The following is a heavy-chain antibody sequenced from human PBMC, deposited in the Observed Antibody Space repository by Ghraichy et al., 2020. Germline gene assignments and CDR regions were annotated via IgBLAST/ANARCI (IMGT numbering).Heavy chain of an antibody. CDR1: GVYINSGGDS. Sequence: SETLSLTCTVSGVYINSGGDSWSWIRQPAGEGLEWIGRIYTSGSTNYNPSLKSRVTISVDRSKNQYSLKVNSMTAADTAVYYCARDRGYSYGFDYWGQGTLVTVSS. CDR2: IYTSGST. D-gene: IGHD5-18*01. CDR3: ARDRGYSYGFDY. J-gene: IGHJ4*02. V-gene: IGHV4-61*02.